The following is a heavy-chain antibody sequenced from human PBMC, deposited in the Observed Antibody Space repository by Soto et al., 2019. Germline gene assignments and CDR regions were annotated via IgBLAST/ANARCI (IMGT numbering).Heavy chain of an antibody. CDR2: IYYSGST. CDR3: ARSDGRY. CDR1: RGSMNNYY. J-gene: IGHJ4*02. Sequence: SETLSLTCTVSRGSMNNYYWSWIRQPPGKGLEWIGYIYYSGSTNYNPSLKSRVTISVDTSKNQFSLKLSSVTAADTAVYYCARSDGRYWGQGTLVTVS. V-gene: IGHV4-59*01.